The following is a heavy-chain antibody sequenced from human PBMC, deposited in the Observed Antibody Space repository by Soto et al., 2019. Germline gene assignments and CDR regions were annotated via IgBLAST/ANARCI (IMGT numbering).Heavy chain of an antibody. J-gene: IGHJ4*02. CDR1: GGSISSSSYY. D-gene: IGHD2-15*01. CDR3: ARLHCSGGSCYSGWIH. Sequence: QLQLQESGPGLVKPSETLSLTCTVSGGSISSSSYYWGWIRQPPGKGLEWIGSIYYSGSTYYNPSLKSRVTISVDTSKNQFSLKLSSVTAADTAVYYCARLHCSGGSCYSGWIHWGQGTLVTVSS. CDR2: IYYSGST. V-gene: IGHV4-39*01.